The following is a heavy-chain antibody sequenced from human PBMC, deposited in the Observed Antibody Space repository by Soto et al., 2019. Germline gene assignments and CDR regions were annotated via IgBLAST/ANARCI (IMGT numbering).Heavy chain of an antibody. V-gene: IGHV1-69*02. Sequence: SVKVSCKASGGTFSIYTISWVRQAPGQGLEWMGRIIPILGIANYAQKFQGRVTITADKSTSTAYMELSSLRSEDTAVYYCARLDPFDAFDIWGQGTMVTVSS. CDR2: IIPILGIA. CDR1: GGTFSIYT. D-gene: IGHD1-1*01. CDR3: ARLDPFDAFDI. J-gene: IGHJ3*02.